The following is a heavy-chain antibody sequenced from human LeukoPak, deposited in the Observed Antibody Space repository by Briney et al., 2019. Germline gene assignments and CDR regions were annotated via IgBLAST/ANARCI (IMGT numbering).Heavy chain of an antibody. D-gene: IGHD6-13*01. V-gene: IGHV4-59*01. CDR2: IYYNGST. Sequence: SETLSLTCTVSGGSISSYYWSWIRQPPGKGLEWIGYIYYNGSTNYNPSLKSRVTISVDASKNQFSLKLSSVTAADTAVYYCARFLYSSSYAFDIWGQGTMVTVSS. CDR1: GGSISSYY. J-gene: IGHJ3*02. CDR3: ARFLYSSSYAFDI.